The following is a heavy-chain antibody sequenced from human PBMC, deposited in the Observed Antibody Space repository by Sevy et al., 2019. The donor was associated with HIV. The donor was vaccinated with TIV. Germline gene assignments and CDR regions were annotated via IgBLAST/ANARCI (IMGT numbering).Heavy chain of an antibody. Sequence: ASVKVSCKASGYTFISYGMNWVRQAPGQGLERTGWINTNTGNPTYAQGFTGRFVFSLDTSINTAYLQISSLKAEDTAVYYCARTSRGIVVVPAAQHYYGMDVWGQGTTVTVSS. J-gene: IGHJ6*02. CDR1: GYTFISYG. CDR3: ARTSRGIVVVPAAQHYYGMDV. CDR2: INTNTGNP. D-gene: IGHD2-2*01. V-gene: IGHV7-4-1*02.